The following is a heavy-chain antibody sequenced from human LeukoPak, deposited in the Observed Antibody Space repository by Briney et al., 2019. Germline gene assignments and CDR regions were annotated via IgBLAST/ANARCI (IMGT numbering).Heavy chain of an antibody. Sequence: PSETLSLTCTVSGGSISSYYWSWIRQPPGKGLEWIGYIYYSGSTNYNPSLKSRVTISVDTSKSQFSLKLSSVTAADTAVYYCARVSSGWNDYYFDYWGQGTLVTVSS. J-gene: IGHJ4*02. CDR3: ARVSSGWNDYYFDY. CDR1: GGSISSYY. CDR2: IYYSGST. D-gene: IGHD6-19*01. V-gene: IGHV4-59*01.